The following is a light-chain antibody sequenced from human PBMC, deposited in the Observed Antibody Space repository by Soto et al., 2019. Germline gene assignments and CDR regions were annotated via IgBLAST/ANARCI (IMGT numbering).Light chain of an antibody. V-gene: IGKV1-5*01. CDR3: EQYNAYPFT. J-gene: IGKJ3*01. CDR2: VAS. Sequence: DIQMTQSPSTLSASVGDRVTITCRASQSVGGWLAWYQQKPGKAPKLLISVASTLERGVPSRFSGSGSGAEYTLTISSLQPDDFATDDCEQYNAYPFTFGPGTKVYI. CDR1: QSVGGW.